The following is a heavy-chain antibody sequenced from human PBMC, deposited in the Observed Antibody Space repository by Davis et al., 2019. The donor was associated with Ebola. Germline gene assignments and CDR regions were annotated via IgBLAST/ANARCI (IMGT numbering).Heavy chain of an antibody. J-gene: IGHJ5*02. CDR3: ARDPDTSGYYSWFDP. Sequence: GGSLRLSCAASGFPFSHYGMHWVRQAPGKGLEWVAGIWNHGNDYLYADSVRGRFTISRDNSENRLYLQMNSLRVEDTAVYYCARDPDTSGYYSWFDPWGRGTLVTVSS. V-gene: IGHV3-33*01. D-gene: IGHD6-19*01. CDR1: GFPFSHYG. CDR2: IWNHGNDY.